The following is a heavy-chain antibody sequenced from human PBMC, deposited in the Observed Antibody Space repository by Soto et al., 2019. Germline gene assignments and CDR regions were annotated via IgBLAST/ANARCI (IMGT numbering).Heavy chain of an antibody. CDR3: ARDKITGLFDY. V-gene: IGHV4-34*01. Sequence: QVQLQQWGAGLLKPSETLSLTCAVYGGSFSGYYWTWIRQHPGTGLEWIGEINHSGSTNYNPSLKSLVTISIDTSKNQFYRKLTSVTAADAAVYYCARDKITGLFDYWGQGTLVTVSS. D-gene: IGHD2-8*02. CDR2: INHSGST. CDR1: GGSFSGYY. J-gene: IGHJ4*02.